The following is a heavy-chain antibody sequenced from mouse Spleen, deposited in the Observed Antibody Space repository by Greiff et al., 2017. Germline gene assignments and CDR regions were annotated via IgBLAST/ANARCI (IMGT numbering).Heavy chain of an antibody. Sequence: QVHVKQSGAELVKPGASVKMSCKASGYTFTSYWITWVKQRPGQGLEWIGDIYPGSGSTNYNEKFKSKATLTVDTSSSTAYMQLSSLTSEDSAVYYCARIYYYDGRYAMDYWGQGTSVTVSS. J-gene: IGHJ4*01. D-gene: IGHD1-1*01. CDR2: IYPGSGST. CDR1: GYTFTSYW. CDR3: ARIYYYDGRYAMDY. V-gene: IGHV1-55*01.